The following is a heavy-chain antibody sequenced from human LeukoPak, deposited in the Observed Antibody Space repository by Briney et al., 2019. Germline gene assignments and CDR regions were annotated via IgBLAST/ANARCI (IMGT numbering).Heavy chain of an antibody. D-gene: IGHD1-14*01. Sequence: SETLSLTCTVSGGSISSYYWSWIRQPPGKGLEWIGYIYYSGSTNYNPSLKSRVTISVDTSKNQFSLKLSSVTAADTAVYYCARETIIDAFDIWGQGTMVTVSS. CDR1: GGSISSYY. CDR2: IYYSGST. J-gene: IGHJ3*02. V-gene: IGHV4-59*01. CDR3: ARETIIDAFDI.